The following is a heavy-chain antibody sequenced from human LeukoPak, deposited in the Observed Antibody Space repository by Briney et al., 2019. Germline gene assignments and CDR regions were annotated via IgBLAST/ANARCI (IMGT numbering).Heavy chain of an antibody. CDR1: GASITSYY. V-gene: IGHV4-59*01. Sequence: SETLSLTCTVSGASITSYYWSWIRQPPGKGLEWIGYIYHTGSTNYNPSLKGRVTMSVDTSKNQFSLRLTSVTAADTAVYYCARHRWLDFWGQGTLVTVSS. CDR3: ARHRWLDF. CDR2: IYHTGST. J-gene: IGHJ5*01.